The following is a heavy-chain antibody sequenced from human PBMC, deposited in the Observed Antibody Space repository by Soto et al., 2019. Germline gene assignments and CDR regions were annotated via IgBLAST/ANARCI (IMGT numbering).Heavy chain of an antibody. Sequence: RASVKTSCKASGGTFSSYRINWVRQAPGQGLEWVGGIVPIYRTADYAQKFQGRVTITADESARTSYMELRSLKSQDTAVYYCVRDSGAKLSSSWGQGTLVTVSS. V-gene: IGHV1-69*13. CDR3: VRDSGAKLSSS. J-gene: IGHJ4*02. CDR1: GGTFSSYR. D-gene: IGHD6-13*01. CDR2: IVPIYRTA.